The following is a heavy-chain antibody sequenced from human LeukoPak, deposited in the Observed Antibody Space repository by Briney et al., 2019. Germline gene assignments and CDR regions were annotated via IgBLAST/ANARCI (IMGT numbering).Heavy chain of an antibody. J-gene: IGHJ3*02. CDR3: ARFDRGRGAFGI. D-gene: IGHD3-10*01. CDR1: GYTFTTYA. Sequence: GASVKVSCKASGYTFTTYAINWVRQAPGQGLEWMGWISAYNGNTNYAQKLQGRVTMTTDTSTSTAYMELRSLRSDDTAVYYCARFDRGRGAFGIWGQGTMVTVSS. CDR2: ISAYNGNT. V-gene: IGHV1-18*04.